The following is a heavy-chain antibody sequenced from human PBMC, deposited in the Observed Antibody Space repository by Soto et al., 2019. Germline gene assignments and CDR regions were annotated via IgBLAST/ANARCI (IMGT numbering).Heavy chain of an antibody. Sequence: GGSLRLSCAASGFTFSSDAMTWVRQAPGKGLEWVSLISANDVGTYYAESVKTRFTISTDQSRNTVYLQMDSLRADDTAIYYCAKAKNDYNWDNRPPFDYWGQGTLVTVSS. CDR2: ISANDVGT. J-gene: IGHJ4*02. V-gene: IGHV3-23*01. D-gene: IGHD1-20*01. CDR3: AKAKNDYNWDNRPPFDY. CDR1: GFTFSSDA.